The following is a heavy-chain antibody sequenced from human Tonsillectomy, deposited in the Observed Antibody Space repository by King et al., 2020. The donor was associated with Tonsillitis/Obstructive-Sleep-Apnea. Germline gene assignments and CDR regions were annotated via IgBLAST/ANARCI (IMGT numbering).Heavy chain of an antibody. V-gene: IGHV1-69*04. J-gene: IGHJ6*03. CDR2: IIPSLGIA. CDR1: GGTFSSYA. CDR3: ARCTDFWSGWMGDMDV. Sequence: QLVQSGAEVKKPGSSVKVYCKASGGTFSSYAISWARQAPGQGLEWMGRIIPSLGIANYAQKFQGRVTITADKSTRTAYRELSSLRSEDTAVYYCARCTDFWSGWMGDMDVWGKGTTVTVSS. D-gene: IGHD3-3*01.